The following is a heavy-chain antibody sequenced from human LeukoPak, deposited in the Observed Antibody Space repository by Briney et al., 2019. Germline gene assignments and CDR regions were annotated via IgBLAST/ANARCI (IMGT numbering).Heavy chain of an antibody. Sequence: GGSLRLSCAASGFTLTTYWVHWVRQAPGKGLVWVSRINSDGKITTYADSVKGRLTISGDYAKNTLYLQMNSLRAEDTAVYYCARDSGHDAFDIWGQGTTVTVPS. CDR1: GFTLTTYW. CDR3: ARDSGHDAFDI. V-gene: IGHV3-74*01. J-gene: IGHJ3*02. CDR2: INSDGKIT.